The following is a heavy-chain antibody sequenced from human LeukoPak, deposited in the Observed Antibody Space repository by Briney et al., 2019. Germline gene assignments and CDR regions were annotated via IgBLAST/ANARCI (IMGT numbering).Heavy chain of an antibody. J-gene: IGHJ4*02. Sequence: GSLRLSCVASGFTFTNYAMSWVRKAPGKGLEWVSDISGSGGDTYYADSVKGRFTISRDNSKNTLYLQMNSLRADDTAVYYCAKSRARRDGSSGSIDYWGQGTLVTVSS. CDR3: AKSRARRDGSSGSIDY. D-gene: IGHD3-22*01. V-gene: IGHV3-23*01. CDR1: GFTFTNYA. CDR2: ISGSGGDT.